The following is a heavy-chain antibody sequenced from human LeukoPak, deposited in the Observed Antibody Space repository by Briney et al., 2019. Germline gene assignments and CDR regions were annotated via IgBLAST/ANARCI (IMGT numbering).Heavy chain of an antibody. V-gene: IGHV1-2*02. J-gene: IGHJ4*02. D-gene: IGHD1-26*01. CDR2: INSNSGGT. CDR1: GYTFTGSY. Sequence: ASVKVSCKASGYTFTGSYMHWVRQAPGQGLEGMGLINSNSGGTNYAQKFQGRVTMTRDTSISTAYMELSRLRSDDTAMYYCARDESGSYTYWGQGTLVTVSS. CDR3: ARDESGSYTY.